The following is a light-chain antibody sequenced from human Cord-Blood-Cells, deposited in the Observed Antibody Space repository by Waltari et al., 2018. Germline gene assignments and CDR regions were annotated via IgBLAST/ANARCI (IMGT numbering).Light chain of an antibody. J-gene: IGKJ1*01. CDR2: DAS. V-gene: IGKV1-5*01. CDR1: QSISSW. CDR3: QQYNSYSPAWT. Sequence: IQMTQSPSTLSASVGYRVTITCRPSQSISSWLAWYQQKQGKAPKLLIYDASSLESGVPSRFSGSGSGTEFTLTISSLQPDDFATYYCQQYNSYSPAWTFGQGTKVEIK.